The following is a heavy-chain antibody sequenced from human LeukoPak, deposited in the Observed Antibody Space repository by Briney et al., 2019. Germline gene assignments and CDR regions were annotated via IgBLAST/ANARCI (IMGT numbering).Heavy chain of an antibody. CDR2: ISTYNGNT. D-gene: IGHD1-26*01. J-gene: IGHJ3*02. Sequence: GASVKVSCKASGYTFTSYGISWVRQAPGQGLEWMGWISTYNGNTDYAQKFQGRVTMTRDMSTSTVYMELSSLRSEDTAVYYCARDRPAGELRAPDAFDIWGQGTMVTVSS. CDR1: GYTFTSYG. V-gene: IGHV1-18*01. CDR3: ARDRPAGELRAPDAFDI.